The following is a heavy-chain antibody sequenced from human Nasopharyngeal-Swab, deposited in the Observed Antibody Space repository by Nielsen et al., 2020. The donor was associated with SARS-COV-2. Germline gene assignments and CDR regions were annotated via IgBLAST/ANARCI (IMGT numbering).Heavy chain of an antibody. CDR2: NVPALGLP. Sequence: SVKVSCNTSGDTFTNSAISCVRQAPGQGLEWMGGNVPALGLPKYAQKFRGRVTISADRSTTTSYLELSSLRAEETAIYYCAREGEYGAYDAPDYWGQGTLVTVSS. V-gene: IGHV1-69*10. CDR3: AREGEYGAYDAPDY. J-gene: IGHJ4*02. CDR1: GDTFTNSA. D-gene: IGHD4/OR15-4a*01.